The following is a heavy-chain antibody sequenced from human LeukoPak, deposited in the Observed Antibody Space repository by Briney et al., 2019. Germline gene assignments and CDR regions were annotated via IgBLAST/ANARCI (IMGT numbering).Heavy chain of an antibody. CDR1: GGSISSGSYY. CDR2: IYTSGST. CDR3: ARLRDGYNWDDY. D-gene: IGHD5-24*01. J-gene: IGHJ4*02. Sequence: PSETLSLTCTVSGGSISSGSYYWSWIRQPAGKGLEWIGRIYTSGSTNYNPSLKSRVTISVDTSENQFSLKLSSVTAADTAVYYCARLRDGYNWDDYWGQGTLVTVSS. V-gene: IGHV4-61*02.